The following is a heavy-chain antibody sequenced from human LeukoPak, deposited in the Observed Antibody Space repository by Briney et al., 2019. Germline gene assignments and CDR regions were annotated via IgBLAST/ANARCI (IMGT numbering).Heavy chain of an antibody. Sequence: SETLSLTCTVSGGSVSSGHWGWIRQPPGKGLEWIGYIDYSGRTQYNPSLRSRVTVSMEASKNQFSLTLNSVAAADTAFYYCARRGPENAVITANNWFDPWGRGTLVSVSS. CDR1: GGSVSSGH. J-gene: IGHJ5*02. D-gene: IGHD2-21*01. CDR3: ARRGPENAVITANNWFDP. CDR2: IDYSGRT. V-gene: IGHV4-59*08.